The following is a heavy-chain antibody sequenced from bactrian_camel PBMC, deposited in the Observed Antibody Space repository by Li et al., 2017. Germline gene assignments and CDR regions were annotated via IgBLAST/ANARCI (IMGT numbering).Heavy chain of an antibody. CDR1: GSADNLRY. J-gene: IGHJ4*01. CDR2: IYDRIVTKT. Sequence: HVQLVESGGGSVQVGGSLTLSCEVSGSADNLRYMAWFRQAPGKEREAVAAIYDRIVTKTYYADSVKGRFTISQDDAQNTVYLQMNSLKPEDSAMYSCGASRPNTCRYATARDDEYTFWGQGTQVTVS. V-gene: IGHV3-2*01. D-gene: IGHD4*01. CDR3: GASRPNTCRYATARDDEYTF.